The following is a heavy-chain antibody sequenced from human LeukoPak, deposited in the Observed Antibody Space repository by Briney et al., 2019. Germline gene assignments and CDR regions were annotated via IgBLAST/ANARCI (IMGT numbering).Heavy chain of an antibody. V-gene: IGHV1-18*01. CDR1: GYTFTSYG. CDR3: ARPTRGGPPSPV. D-gene: IGHD3-10*01. CDR2: ISAYNGNT. J-gene: IGHJ4*02. Sequence: ASVKVSCKASGYTFTSYGISWVRQAPGQGLEWMGWISAYNGNTNYAQKLQGRATITTDTSTSAAYMELSSLRSDDTAVYYCARPTRGGPPSPVWGQGTLVTVAS.